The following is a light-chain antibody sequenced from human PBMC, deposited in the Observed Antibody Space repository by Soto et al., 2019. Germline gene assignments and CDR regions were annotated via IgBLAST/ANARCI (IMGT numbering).Light chain of an antibody. CDR1: SSDVGDYDD. Sequence: QSALTQPPSTSGSPGQSVTISCTGTSSDVGDYDDVSCHQQHPGNAHILMIYEVNKRPSGVPERSSGTTSGNTSSLTVCGRQAEDEDDYHCSSYAGRNNLVFGGGTKLTVL. V-gene: IGLV2-8*01. CDR3: SSYAGRNNLV. J-gene: IGLJ2*01. CDR2: EVN.